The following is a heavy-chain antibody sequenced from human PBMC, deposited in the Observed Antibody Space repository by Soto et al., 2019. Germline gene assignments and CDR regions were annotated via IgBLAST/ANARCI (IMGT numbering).Heavy chain of an antibody. CDR3: SSGRGSYFYYGMDV. Sequence: PGGSLRLSCAASGFTFSSYAMTWVRQAPGKGLEWVSAISGSGDSTYYTDSVKGRFSISRDNSKNTLYLQMNSLRAEDTAVYYCSSGRGSYFYYGMDVWGQGTTVTVSS. D-gene: IGHD1-26*01. CDR2: ISGSGDST. V-gene: IGHV3-23*01. CDR1: GFTFSSYA. J-gene: IGHJ6*02.